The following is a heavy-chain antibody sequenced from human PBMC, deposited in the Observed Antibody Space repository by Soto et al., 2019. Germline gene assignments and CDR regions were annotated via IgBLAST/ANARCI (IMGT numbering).Heavy chain of an antibody. J-gene: IGHJ5*02. CDR1: GFTFSSYA. CDR2: ISGSGGST. D-gene: IGHD3-9*01. Sequence: PGGSLRLSCAASGFTFSSYAMSWVRQAPGKGLEWVSAISGSGGSTYYADSVKGRFTISRDNSKNTLYLQMNSLRAEDTAVYYCAKDLRGILTEGGDHWLDPWGQGTLVTVSS. CDR3: AKDLRGILTEGGDHWLDP. V-gene: IGHV3-23*01.